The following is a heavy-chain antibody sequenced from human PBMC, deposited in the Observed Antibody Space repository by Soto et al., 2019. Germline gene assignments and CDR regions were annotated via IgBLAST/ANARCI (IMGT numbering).Heavy chain of an antibody. V-gene: IGHV1-2*04. Sequence: ASVKVSCKASGYTFTGYYMHWVRQAPGQGLEWMGWINPNSGGTNYAQKFQGWVTMTRDTSISTAYMELSRLRSDDTAVYYCSRVSSPSGYYYYGMDVWGQGTTVTVSS. CDR3: SRVSSPSGYYYYGMDV. CDR2: INPNSGGT. CDR1: GYTFTGYY. D-gene: IGHD6-6*01. J-gene: IGHJ6*02.